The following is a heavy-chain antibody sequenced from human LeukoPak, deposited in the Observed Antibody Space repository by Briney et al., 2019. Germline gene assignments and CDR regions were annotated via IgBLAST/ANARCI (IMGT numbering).Heavy chain of an antibody. J-gene: IGHJ5*02. CDR2: ISGSGGRS. Sequence: GGSLRLSCAASGFSFSSNSMSWVRQAPGRGLEWVSAISGSGGRSFYADSVKGRFTISRDNSKNMVYLEMNSLRVEDTAVYYCGKDSYVGVNWFDPRGQGTLVTVSS. D-gene: IGHD1-26*01. V-gene: IGHV3-23*01. CDR3: GKDSYVGVNWFDP. CDR1: GFSFSSNS.